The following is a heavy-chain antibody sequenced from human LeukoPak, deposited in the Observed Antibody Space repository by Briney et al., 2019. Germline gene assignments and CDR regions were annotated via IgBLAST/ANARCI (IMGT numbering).Heavy chain of an antibody. D-gene: IGHD2-21*02. V-gene: IGHV4-59*01. CDR1: GGSISSYY. CDR3: ARDRRISYCGGDCYSVAFDI. CDR2: IYYSGST. Sequence: SETLSLTCTVSGGSISSYYWSWIRQPPGKGLEWIGCIYYSGSTNYNPSLKSRVTISVDTSKNQFSLKLSSVTAADTAVYYCARDRRISYCGGDCYSVAFDIWGQGTMVTVSS. J-gene: IGHJ3*02.